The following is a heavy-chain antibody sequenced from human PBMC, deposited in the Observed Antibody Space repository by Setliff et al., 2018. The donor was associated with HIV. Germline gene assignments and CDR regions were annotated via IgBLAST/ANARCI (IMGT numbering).Heavy chain of an antibody. CDR1: GFTFSSYA. J-gene: IGHJ6*03. CDR3: AREGIGPIDYYYYMDV. V-gene: IGHV3-30*04. D-gene: IGHD1-26*01. Sequence: PGGSLRLSCAASGFTFSSYAMHWVRQAPGKGLEWVAVISYDGSNKYYADSVKGRFTISRDSSKNTLYLQMNSLRPEDTAVYYCAREGIGPIDYYYYMDVWGKGTTVTVSS. CDR2: ISYDGSNK.